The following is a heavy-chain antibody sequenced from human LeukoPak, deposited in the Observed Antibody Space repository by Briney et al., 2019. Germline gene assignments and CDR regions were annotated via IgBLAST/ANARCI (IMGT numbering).Heavy chain of an antibody. D-gene: IGHD6-6*01. CDR1: GYTFTSYG. CDR2: ISAYNGNT. J-gene: IGHJ6*02. Sequence: ASVKVSRKASGYTFTSYGISWVRQAPGQGLEWMGWISAYNGNTNYAQKLQGRVTMTTDTSTSTAYMELRSLRSDDTAVYYCARGSSSPGYYYYGMDVWGQGTTVTVSS. V-gene: IGHV1-18*01. CDR3: ARGSSSPGYYYYGMDV.